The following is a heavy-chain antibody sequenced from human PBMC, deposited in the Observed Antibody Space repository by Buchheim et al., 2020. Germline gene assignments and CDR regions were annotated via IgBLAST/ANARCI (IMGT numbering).Heavy chain of an antibody. V-gene: IGHV4-59*08. CDR3: AATYSSSSDGDY. D-gene: IGHD6-6*01. CDR2: IYYSGST. CDR1: GGSISSYY. J-gene: IGHJ4*02. Sequence: QVQLQESGPGLVKPSETLSLTCTVSGGSISSYYWSWIRQPPGKGLEWIGYIYYSGSTNYIPSLKSRVTISVDTSKNQFSLKLSSVTAADTAVYYCAATYSSSSDGDYWGQGTL.